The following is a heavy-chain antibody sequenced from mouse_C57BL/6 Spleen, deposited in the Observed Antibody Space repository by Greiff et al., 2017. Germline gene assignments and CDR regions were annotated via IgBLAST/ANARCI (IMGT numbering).Heavy chain of an antibody. D-gene: IGHD1-1*01. CDR3: ARKDYGSSYGYFDG. V-gene: IGHV1-69*01. J-gene: IGHJ1*03. CDR2: IDPSDSYT. Sequence: QVQLQQPGAELVMPGASVKLSCKASGYTFTSYWMHWVKQRPGQGLEWIGEIDPSDSYTNYNQKFKGKSTLTVDKSSSTAYMQLSSLTSEDSAVYYCARKDYGSSYGYFDGWGTGTTVTVSS. CDR1: GYTFTSYW.